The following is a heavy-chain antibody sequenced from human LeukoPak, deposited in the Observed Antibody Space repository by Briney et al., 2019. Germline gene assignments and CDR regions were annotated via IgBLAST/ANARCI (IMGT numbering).Heavy chain of an antibody. CDR3: TTVVGGTLDY. CDR2: TKSKTDGGTT. Sequence: NSGGSLRLSCAASGFTFSNAWMTWVRQAPGKGLEWVGRTKSKTDGGTTDYAAPVKGRFTISRDDSKNTLYLQMNSLKTDDTAVYYCTTVVGGTLDYWGQGTLVTVSS. V-gene: IGHV3-15*01. J-gene: IGHJ4*02. CDR1: GFTFSNAW. D-gene: IGHD1-26*01.